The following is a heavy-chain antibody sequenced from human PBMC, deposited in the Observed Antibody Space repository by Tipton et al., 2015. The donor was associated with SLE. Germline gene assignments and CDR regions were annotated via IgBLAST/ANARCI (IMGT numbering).Heavy chain of an antibody. J-gene: IGHJ4*02. D-gene: IGHD1-26*01. V-gene: IGHV3-53*05. Sequence: GSLRLSCAASGFTFSSYEMNWVRQAPGKGLEWVSVIYSGGSTYYADSVKGRFTISRDNSKNTLYLQMNSLRVEDTAIYYCARAPGSWSLVYWGQGTLVTVSS. CDR3: ARAPGSWSLVY. CDR1: GFTFSSYE. CDR2: IYSGGST.